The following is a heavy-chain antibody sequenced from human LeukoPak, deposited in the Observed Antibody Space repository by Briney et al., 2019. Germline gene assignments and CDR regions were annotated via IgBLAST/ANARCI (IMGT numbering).Heavy chain of an antibody. CDR2: ISSSSSYI. CDR3: ARVYPGSSSCFDY. D-gene: IGHD6-13*01. Sequence: GGSLRLSCAASGFTFSSYWMHWVRQAPGKGLEWVSSISSSSSYIYYADSVKGRFTISRDNAKNSLYLQMNSLRAEDTAVYYCARVYPGSSSCFDYWGQGTLVTVSS. V-gene: IGHV3-21*01. J-gene: IGHJ4*02. CDR1: GFTFSSYW.